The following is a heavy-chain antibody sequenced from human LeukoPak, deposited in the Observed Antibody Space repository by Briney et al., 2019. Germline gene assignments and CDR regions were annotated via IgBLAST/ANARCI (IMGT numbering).Heavy chain of an antibody. Sequence: SETLSLACTVSGGSISSYYWSWIRQPPGKGLEWIGYIYYSGSTNYNPSLKSRVTISVDTSKNQFSLKLSSVTAADTAVYYCARYSGYEHDYGDYEYFDYWGQGTLVTVSS. CDR2: IYYSGST. J-gene: IGHJ4*02. V-gene: IGHV4-59*08. CDR3: ARYSGYEHDYGDYEYFDY. D-gene: IGHD4-17*01. CDR1: GGSISSYY.